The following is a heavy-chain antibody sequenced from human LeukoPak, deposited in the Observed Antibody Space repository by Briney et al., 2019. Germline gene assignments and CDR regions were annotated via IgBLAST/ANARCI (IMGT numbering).Heavy chain of an antibody. CDR3: ARDRYYGSGSWY. D-gene: IGHD3-10*01. J-gene: IGHJ4*02. CDR2: ISGSGDST. V-gene: IGHV3-23*01. Sequence: GGSLRLSCAASGFTFSNYGMSWVRQAPGKGLEWVSAISGSGDSTYYADSVKGRFTISRDNSKNTLYLQMNSLRAEDTAVYYCARDRYYGSGSWYWGQGTLVTVSS. CDR1: GFTFSNYG.